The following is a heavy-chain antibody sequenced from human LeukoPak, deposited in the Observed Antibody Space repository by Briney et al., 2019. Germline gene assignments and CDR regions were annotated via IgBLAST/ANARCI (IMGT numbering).Heavy chain of an antibody. CDR2: INYSGNT. Sequence: SETLSLTCTVSGDSISSYYWSWIRQPPGKGLEWIGYINYSGNTNYNPSLKSRVTISVDTSKNQFSLRLSSVTAADAAVYYCAREGRQDYVYFDYWGQGTLVTVSS. D-gene: IGHD4-17*01. V-gene: IGHV4-59*01. CDR1: GDSISSYY. CDR3: AREGRQDYVYFDY. J-gene: IGHJ4*02.